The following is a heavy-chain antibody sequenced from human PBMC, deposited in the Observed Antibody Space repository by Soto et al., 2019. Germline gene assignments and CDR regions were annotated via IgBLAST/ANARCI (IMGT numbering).Heavy chain of an antibody. V-gene: IGHV5-10-1*01. D-gene: IGHD6-6*01. CDR2: IDPSDSYT. CDR3: ARGLEYSSSLRWFDP. J-gene: IGHJ5*02. Sequence: PVESLKISCKGSGYSFTSYWISCLLQMPGKGLEWMGRIDPSDSYTNYSPSFQGHVTISADKSISTAYLQWSSLKASDTAMYYCARGLEYSSSLRWFDPWGQGTLVTVSS. CDR1: GYSFTSYW.